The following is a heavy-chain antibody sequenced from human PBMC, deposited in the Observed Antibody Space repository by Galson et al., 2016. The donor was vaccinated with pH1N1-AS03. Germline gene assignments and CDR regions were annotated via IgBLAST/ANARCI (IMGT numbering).Heavy chain of an antibody. D-gene: IGHD6-13*01. CDR3: ARRGDTAAADPFDY. CDR2: ISSHSDNL. V-gene: IGHV3-21*01. CDR1: GFTFNSYS. Sequence: SLRLSCAASGFTFNSYSMNWVRQAPGKRLEWVSSISSHSDNLYYAGSLKGRFTISRDNAKNSLYLKMNSLRAEDTAVYYCARRGDTAAADPFDYWGQGSLVTVSS. J-gene: IGHJ4*02.